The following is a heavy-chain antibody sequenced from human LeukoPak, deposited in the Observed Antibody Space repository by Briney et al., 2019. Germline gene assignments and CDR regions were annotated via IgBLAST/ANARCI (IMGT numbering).Heavy chain of an antibody. D-gene: IGHD2-15*01. J-gene: IGHJ3*02. CDR1: GYSFTSYW. CDR3: ARPGYCSGGSCYPHDAFDI. V-gene: IGHV5-51*01. CDR2: IYPGDSDT. Sequence: GESLKISCKGSGYSFTSYWIGWVRQMPGKGLERMGIIYPGDSDTRYSPSFQGQVTISADKSISTAYLQWSSLKASDTAMYYCARPGYCSGGSCYPHDAFDIWGQGTMVTVSS.